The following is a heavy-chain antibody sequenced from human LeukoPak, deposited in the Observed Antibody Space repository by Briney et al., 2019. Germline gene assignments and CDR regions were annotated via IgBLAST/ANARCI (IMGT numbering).Heavy chain of an antibody. CDR3: ARVSARHYGDYSWYFDY. J-gene: IGHJ4*02. CDR2: INPNSGGT. CDR1: GYTFTGYY. V-gene: IGHV1-2*04. Sequence: ASVKVSCKASGYTFTGYYMHWVRQAPGQGLEWMGWINPNSGGTNYAQKFQGWVTMTRDTSISTAYMELSRLRSDDTAVYYCARVSARHYGDYSWYFDYWGQGTLVTVSS. D-gene: IGHD4-17*01.